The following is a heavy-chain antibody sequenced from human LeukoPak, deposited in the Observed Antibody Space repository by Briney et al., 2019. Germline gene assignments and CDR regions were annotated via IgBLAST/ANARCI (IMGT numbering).Heavy chain of an antibody. CDR3: ARNVGSGLDY. D-gene: IGHD1-1*01. CDR1: GYTFTTYY. J-gene: IGHJ4*02. CDR2: INPSGGST. V-gene: IGHV1-46*01. Sequence: ASVKVSCKAAGYTFTTYYLHWVRQAPGQVLEWMGFINPSGGSTSYAQKFQGRVSMTRDTSTSTVYMELNSLGSEDTAVYYCARNVGSGLDYWGQGALVSASS.